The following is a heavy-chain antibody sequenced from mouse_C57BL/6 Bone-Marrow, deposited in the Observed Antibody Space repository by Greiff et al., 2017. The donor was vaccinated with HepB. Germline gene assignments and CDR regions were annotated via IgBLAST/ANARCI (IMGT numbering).Heavy chain of an antibody. D-gene: IGHD1-1*01. CDR2: IYPRIGNT. V-gene: IGHV1-81*01. Sequence: VQLQQSGAELARPGASVKLSCQASGYTFTSYGISWVKQSTGQGLEWIGEIYPRIGNTYYNEKFKGKATLTADQSSSTAYMELRSLTSEDSAIYFCARGHYYYGGSYDYLDYWGLGTTLTVSS. CDR1: GYTFTSYG. CDR3: ARGHYYYGGSYDYLDY. J-gene: IGHJ2*01.